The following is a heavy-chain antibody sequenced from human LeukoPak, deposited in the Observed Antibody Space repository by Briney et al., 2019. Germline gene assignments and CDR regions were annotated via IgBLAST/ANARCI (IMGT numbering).Heavy chain of an antibody. CDR2: IPYDGTNK. CDR1: EFTLKDYW. D-gene: IGHD4-17*01. V-gene: IGHV3-30*18. CDR3: AKDLTTTVTTAIDC. J-gene: IGHJ4*02. Sequence: PGGSLRLSCEASEFTLKDYWMHWVRQAPGKGLEWVALIPYDGTNKYYADSVKGRFTISRDNSKNTLYLQMNSLRAEDTAVYYCAKDLTTTVTTAIDCWGQGTLVTVSS.